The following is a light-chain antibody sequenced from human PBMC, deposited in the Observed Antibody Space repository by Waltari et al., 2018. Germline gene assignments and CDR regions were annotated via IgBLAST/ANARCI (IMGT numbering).Light chain of an antibody. J-gene: IGKJ4*01. CDR3: QQVNSFPAT. CDR1: QSISNW. V-gene: IGKV1-12*01. Sequence: DIQMTQSPSSVSAFVGDRVTITCRASQSISNWLAWYQQTPGKAPKLLIYGASDLHSGVPSRFSGSGAGTDFTLTISSLQAEDFATYYCQQVNSFPATFGGGTTVEIK. CDR2: GAS.